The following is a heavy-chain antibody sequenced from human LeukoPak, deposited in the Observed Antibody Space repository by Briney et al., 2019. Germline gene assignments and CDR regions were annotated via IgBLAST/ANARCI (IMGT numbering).Heavy chain of an antibody. J-gene: IGHJ3*02. CDR2: ISKSSSYI. CDR3: ARGRDGYNLVDAFDI. Sequence: GGSLRLSCAASGFTFSSYSMNWVRQAPGKGLEWVSSISKSSSYIYYADSLKGRFTISRDNAKNSLYLQMNSLRAEDTAVYYCARGRDGYNLVDAFDIWGQGIMVTVSS. D-gene: IGHD5-24*01. V-gene: IGHV3-21*01. CDR1: GFTFSSYS.